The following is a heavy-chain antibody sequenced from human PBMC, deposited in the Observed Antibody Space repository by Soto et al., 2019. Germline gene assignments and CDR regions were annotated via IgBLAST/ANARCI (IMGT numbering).Heavy chain of an antibody. J-gene: IGHJ4*02. CDR3: ARDGGYGDSTDY. V-gene: IGHV4-61*01. CDR1: GGSVSSGSYD. CDR2: IYYSGST. D-gene: IGHD4-17*01. Sequence: QVQLQESGPGLVKPSETLSLTCTVSGGSVSSGSYDWSWIRQPPGKGLEWIGYIYYSGSTNYNPSLKSRVTISVDTSKNPFSLKLSSVTAADTAVYYCARDGGYGDSTDYWGQGTLVTVSS.